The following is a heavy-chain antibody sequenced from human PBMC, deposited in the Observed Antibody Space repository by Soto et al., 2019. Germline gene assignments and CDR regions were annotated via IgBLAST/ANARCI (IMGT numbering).Heavy chain of an antibody. CDR1: GGSISSGGYY. CDR2: IYYSGST. J-gene: IGHJ5*02. Sequence: SETLSLTCAVSGGSISSGGYYWSWIRQHPGKGLEWIGYIYYSGSTYYNPSLKSRVTISVDTSKNQFSLKLSSVTAADTAVYYCARVRYCSGGSCYPRFDPWGQGTLVTVSS. V-gene: IGHV4-31*11. D-gene: IGHD2-15*01. CDR3: ARVRYCSGGSCYPRFDP.